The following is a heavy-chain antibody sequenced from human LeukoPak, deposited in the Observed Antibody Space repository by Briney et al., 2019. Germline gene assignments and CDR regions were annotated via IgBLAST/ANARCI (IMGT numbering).Heavy chain of an antibody. J-gene: IGHJ6*04. CDR2: IRSKAYRGTT. CDR1: GFTFGDHA. V-gene: IGHV3-49*04. D-gene: IGHD5-18*01. Sequence: LPGGSLRLSCAASGFTFGDHAMSWVRQAPGRGLEWVGFIRSKAYRGTTEYAASVRGRFTVSRDDSESVAYLQMNSLKIEDTAFYFCTRGPTQLGPKKGRDVGAKGTT. CDR3: TRGPTQLGPKKGRDV.